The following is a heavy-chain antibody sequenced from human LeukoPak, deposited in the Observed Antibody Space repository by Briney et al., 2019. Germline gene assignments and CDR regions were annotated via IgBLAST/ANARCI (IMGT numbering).Heavy chain of an antibody. CDR3: AKDLSLGYYDSSGHFDY. J-gene: IGHJ4*02. D-gene: IGHD3-22*01. V-gene: IGHV3-23*01. CDR2: ISGGGSST. CDR1: GFTVSSYG. Sequence: TAVSLTLSCAAYGFTVSSYGMSWHRQAPGKGLEWVSAISGGGSSTYYADSVKGRFTMSRDNSKNTLYLKMNSLRAEDTAVYYCAKDLSLGYYDSSGHFDYWGQGTLVTVSS.